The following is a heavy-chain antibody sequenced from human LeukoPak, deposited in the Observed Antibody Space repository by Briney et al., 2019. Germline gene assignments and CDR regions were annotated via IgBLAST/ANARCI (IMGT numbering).Heavy chain of an antibody. V-gene: IGHV4-39*07. CDR2: IYYSGST. CDR1: GGSISSSSYY. Sequence: ASETLSLTCTVSGGSISSSSYYWGWIRQPPGKGLEWIGSIYYSGSTYYNPSLKSRVTISVDTSKNQFSLKLSSVTAADTAVYYCARFYTKDYYDSSDYCDYWGQGTLVTVSS. J-gene: IGHJ4*02. CDR3: ARFYTKDYYDSSDYCDY. D-gene: IGHD3-22*01.